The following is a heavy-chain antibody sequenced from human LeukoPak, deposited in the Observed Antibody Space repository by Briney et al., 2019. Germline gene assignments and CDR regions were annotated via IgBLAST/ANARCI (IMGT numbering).Heavy chain of an antibody. J-gene: IGHJ4*02. CDR1: GFTASTNY. CDR2: IYSGDST. D-gene: IGHD4-17*01. V-gene: IGHV3-53*01. CDR3: ARAMVTTTSDYFDD. Sequence: GGSLGLSCAASGFTASTNYMSWFRQAPGKGLKCVSVIYSGDSTYYADSVKGRFTISRDKSNNTLHLRMNSLRAEDTAVYYCARAMVTTTSDYFDDWGQGTLVTVSS.